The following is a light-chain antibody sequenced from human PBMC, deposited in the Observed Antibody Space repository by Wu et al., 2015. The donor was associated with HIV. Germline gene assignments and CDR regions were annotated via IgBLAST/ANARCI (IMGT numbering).Light chain of an antibody. Sequence: SPLSASVGDRVTITXRASRSIIIVGLVSAETRESPKLLMYKAANLESGVPSRFSGSGYGTEFTLTISSLQPDDFATYYCQEYNSWTFGQGTKVEIK. V-gene: IGKV1-5*03. J-gene: IGKJ1*01. CDR2: KAA. CDR3: QEYNSWT. CDR1: RSIII.